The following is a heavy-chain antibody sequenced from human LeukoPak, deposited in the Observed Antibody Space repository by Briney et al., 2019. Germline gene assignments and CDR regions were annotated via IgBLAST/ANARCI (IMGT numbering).Heavy chain of an antibody. Sequence: ASVKVSCKASGYTFTGYYMHWVRQAPGQGLEWMGWINPNSGGTNYAQKFQGWVTMTRDTSISTAYMELSRLRSDDTAVYYCARAPGGYYDILVEAFDIWGQGTMVTVSS. V-gene: IGHV1-2*04. CDR3: ARAPGGYYDILVEAFDI. D-gene: IGHD3-9*01. CDR1: GYTFTGYY. CDR2: INPNSGGT. J-gene: IGHJ3*02.